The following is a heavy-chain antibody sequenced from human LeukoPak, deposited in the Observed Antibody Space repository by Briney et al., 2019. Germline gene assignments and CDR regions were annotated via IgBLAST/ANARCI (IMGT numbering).Heavy chain of an antibody. Sequence: SVKVSCKASGGTFSSYAISWVRQAPGQGLEWMGGIIPVFGTANYAQKFQGRVTITADESTSTAYMELSSLRSEDTAVYYCARDRGGWYYFDYWGQGTLVTVSS. J-gene: IGHJ4*02. V-gene: IGHV1-69*01. CDR2: IIPVFGTA. D-gene: IGHD3-10*01. CDR1: GGTFSSYA. CDR3: ARDRGGWYYFDY.